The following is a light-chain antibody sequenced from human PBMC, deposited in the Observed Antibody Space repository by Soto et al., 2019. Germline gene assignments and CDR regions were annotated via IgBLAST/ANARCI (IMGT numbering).Light chain of an antibody. J-gene: IGKJ1*01. Sequence: DIVMTQSPDSLAVSLGERATINCKSSQSVLYSSNNKNYLAWYQQKPGHPPKLLIYWASTRESGVPDRFSGSGSGTDFTLTISSLQAEDVAVYYCQQYSSTPWTFGQGTKVEIK. V-gene: IGKV4-1*01. CDR2: WAS. CDR3: QQYSSTPWT. CDR1: QSVLYSSNNKNY.